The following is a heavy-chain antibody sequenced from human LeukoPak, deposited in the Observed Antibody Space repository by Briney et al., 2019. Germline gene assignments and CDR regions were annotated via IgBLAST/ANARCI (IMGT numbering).Heavy chain of an antibody. Sequence: SETLSLTCTVSGGSISSGSYYWSWIRQPAGKGREWIGRIYTSGSTNYNPSLKSRVTISVDTSKNQFSLKLSSVTAADTAVYYCARDGGGSYPIDYWGQGTLVTVSS. CDR3: ARDGGGSYPIDY. D-gene: IGHD1-26*01. V-gene: IGHV4-61*02. CDR1: GGSISSGSYY. J-gene: IGHJ4*02. CDR2: IYTSGST.